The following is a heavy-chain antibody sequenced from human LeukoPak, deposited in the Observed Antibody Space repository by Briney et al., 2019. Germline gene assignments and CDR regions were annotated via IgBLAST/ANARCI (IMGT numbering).Heavy chain of an antibody. CDR3: ARDGVAPITDFDY. J-gene: IGHJ4*02. V-gene: IGHV3-74*01. CDR1: GYTFSSYW. Sequence: GGSLRLSCAASGYTFSSYWMSWVRQDPGKGLAWVSCIKTDGSITAYAGSVKGRFTISRDNAKNTLYLQMNSLRADDTAVYYCARDGVAPITDFDYCGQGTLVTVSS. CDR2: IKTDGSIT. D-gene: IGHD5-12*01.